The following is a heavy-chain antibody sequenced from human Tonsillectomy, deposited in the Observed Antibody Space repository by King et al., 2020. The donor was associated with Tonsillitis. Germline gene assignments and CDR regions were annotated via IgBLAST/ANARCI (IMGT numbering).Heavy chain of an antibody. Sequence: VQLVESGGGLVQPGGSLRLSCAASGFTFSSYSMNWVRQAPGKGLEWVSYISSSSSTIYYADSVKGRFTISRDNAKNSLYLQMNSLRAEDTAVYYCASESAGEGYSSSWYFFDYWAQGTLVTVSS. CDR3: ASESAGEGYSSSWYFFDY. V-gene: IGHV3-48*04. CDR2: ISSSSSTI. CDR1: GFTFSSYS. J-gene: IGHJ4*02. D-gene: IGHD6-13*01.